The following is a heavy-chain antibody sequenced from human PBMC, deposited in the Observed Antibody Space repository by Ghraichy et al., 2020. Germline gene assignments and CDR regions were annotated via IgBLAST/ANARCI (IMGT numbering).Heavy chain of an antibody. CDR1: GGSISSYY. V-gene: IGHV4-59*01. Sequence: SETLSLTCTVSGGSISSYYWSWIRQPPGKGLEWIGYIYYSGSTNYNPSLKSRVTISVDTSKNQFSLKLSSVTAADTAVYYCASIHAPLLDAFDIWGQGTMVTVSS. CDR2: IYYSGST. D-gene: IGHD2/OR15-2a*01. J-gene: IGHJ3*02. CDR3: ASIHAPLLDAFDI.